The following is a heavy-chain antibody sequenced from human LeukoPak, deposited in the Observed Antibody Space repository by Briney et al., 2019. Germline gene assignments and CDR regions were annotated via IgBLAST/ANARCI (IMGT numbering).Heavy chain of an antibody. CDR1: GGSFSGYY. J-gene: IGHJ4*02. V-gene: IGHV4-34*01. CDR3: ARREITMVRGADY. D-gene: IGHD3-10*01. Sequence: SETLSLTCAVYGGSFSGYYWSWIRQPPGKGLEWIGEINHSGSTNYNPSLKSRVTISVDTSKNQFSLKLSSVTAADTAVYYCARREITMVRGADYWGQGTLVTVSS. CDR2: INHSGST.